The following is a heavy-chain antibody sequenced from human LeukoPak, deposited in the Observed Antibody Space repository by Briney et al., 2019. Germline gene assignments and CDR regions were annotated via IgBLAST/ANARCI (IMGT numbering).Heavy chain of an antibody. CDR2: ISGSGGST. CDR1: GFTFSSYA. J-gene: IGHJ6*02. D-gene: IGHD3-3*01. V-gene: IGHV3-23*01. CDR3: ARERWSLYSNDYYYYGLDV. Sequence: RAGGSLRLSCAASGFTFSSYAMSWVRQAPGKGLEWVSAISGSGGSTYYADSVKGRFTISRDNAKNSLYLQMNSLRAEDTAVYYCARERWSLYSNDYYYYGLDVWGQGTTVTVSS.